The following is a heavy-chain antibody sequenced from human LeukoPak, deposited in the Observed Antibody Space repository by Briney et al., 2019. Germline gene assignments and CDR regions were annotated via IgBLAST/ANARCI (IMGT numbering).Heavy chain of an antibody. CDR3: ARARPGGLRDYYYYGMDV. Sequence: ASVKVSCKASGYTFTGYYMHWVRQAPGQGLEWMGWINPNSGGTNYAQKFQGRVTMTRDTSISTAYMELSRLRSGDTAVYYCARARPGGLRDYYYYGMDVWGQGTTVTVSS. D-gene: IGHD2-21*02. CDR2: INPNSGGT. CDR1: GYTFTGYY. J-gene: IGHJ6*02. V-gene: IGHV1-2*02.